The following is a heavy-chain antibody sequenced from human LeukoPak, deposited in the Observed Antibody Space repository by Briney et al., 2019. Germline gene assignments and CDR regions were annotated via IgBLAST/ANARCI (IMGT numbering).Heavy chain of an antibody. CDR2: VYYSGIT. CDR1: GASMSGYY. CDR3: ARVLLSSGYST. J-gene: IGHJ5*02. Sequence: SETLSLTCSVSGASMSGYYYNWIRQPPGKGLEWIGYVYYSGITNFTPSLKSRVTMSVDTSKNQFSLKVISVTAADTAVYYCARVLLSSGYSTWGQGTLATVSS. D-gene: IGHD3-22*01. V-gene: IGHV4-59*12.